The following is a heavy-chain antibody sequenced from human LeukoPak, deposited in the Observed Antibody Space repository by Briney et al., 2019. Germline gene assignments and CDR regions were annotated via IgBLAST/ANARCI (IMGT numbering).Heavy chain of an antibody. Sequence: PGGSLRLSCAASGFTFSSYWMNWVRQAPGKGLECVSNIKQDGSKKYYVDSVKGRFTISRDNAKSSLYLQMSSLRAEDTAVYYCGMAMDVWGRGTTVTVSS. CDR3: GMAMDV. V-gene: IGHV3-7*05. CDR2: IKQDGSKK. CDR1: GFTFSSYW. J-gene: IGHJ6*02. D-gene: IGHD5-24*01.